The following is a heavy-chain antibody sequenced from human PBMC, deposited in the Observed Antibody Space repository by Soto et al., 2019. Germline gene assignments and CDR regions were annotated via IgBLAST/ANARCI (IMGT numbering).Heavy chain of an antibody. CDR2: ISPYSGNT. CDR3: AMVDNNVPPTPQDV. Sequence: QVQLVQSGDEVRKPGSSVKVSCKASGYIFVNYGIAWVRQAPGQGLEWMGWISPYSGNTHYASKGQGRLTMTTDKSKSTAYMELGSLKSDDTAVYYCAMVDNNVPPTPQDVWGQGTTVTVSS. V-gene: IGHV1-18*01. J-gene: IGHJ6*02. CDR1: GYIFVNYG. D-gene: IGHD5-12*01.